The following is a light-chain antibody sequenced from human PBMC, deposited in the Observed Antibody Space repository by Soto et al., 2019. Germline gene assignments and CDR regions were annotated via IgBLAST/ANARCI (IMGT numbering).Light chain of an antibody. Sequence: EIVMTQSPATLSASPGERATLSCRASRSVSSNLAWYQQKPGQAPRLLMYGASTRSTGIPARFSGSGSGTEFTLTISSLQYEDFAVYYCQQYNNWPPYTFGQGTKLEIK. V-gene: IGKV3-15*01. CDR2: GAS. CDR3: QQYNNWPPYT. J-gene: IGKJ2*01. CDR1: RSVSSN.